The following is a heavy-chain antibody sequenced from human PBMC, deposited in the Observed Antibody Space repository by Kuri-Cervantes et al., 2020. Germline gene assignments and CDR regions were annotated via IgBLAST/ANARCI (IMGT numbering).Heavy chain of an antibody. CDR2: IYNGGST. CDR3: AKEKGITMIVVVKYYFDY. J-gene: IGHJ4*02. Sequence: GESLKISCASSGITVSSNYMSWVRQAPGEGQEWGSVIYNGGSTCYADSVKGRFTISRDNSKNTLYLQMNSLRAEDAAVYYCAKEKGITMIVVVKYYFDYWGQGTLVTVSS. D-gene: IGHD3-22*01. V-gene: IGHV3-53*01. CDR1: GITVSSNY.